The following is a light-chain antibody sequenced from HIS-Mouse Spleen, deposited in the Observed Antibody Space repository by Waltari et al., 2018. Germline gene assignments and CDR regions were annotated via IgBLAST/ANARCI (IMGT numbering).Light chain of an antibody. V-gene: IGLV3-10*01. CDR2: EDS. CDR1: ALPKKS. CDR3: YSTDSSGNHRV. Sequence: SYELTHPPSVSVSPGQTARITCSGDALPKKSDYWYQQKSGQAPVLVIYEDSKRPPGIPERFSGSSSGTMATLTISGAQVEDEADYYCYSTDSSGNHRVFGGGTKLTVL. J-gene: IGLJ2*01.